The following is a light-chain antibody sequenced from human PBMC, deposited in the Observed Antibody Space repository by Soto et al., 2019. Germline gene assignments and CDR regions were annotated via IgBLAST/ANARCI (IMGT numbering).Light chain of an antibody. CDR3: QQYKSSSLT. CDR2: KTS. Sequence: DIQMTQSPSTLSASVGDRVTNTCRASQSISNWLAWYQQKPGKAPKLLIYKTSNLDSGVPSRFSGSGSGTEFSLTISSLQPDDFATYYFQQYKSSSLTLGGGTRVEVK. CDR1: QSISNW. J-gene: IGKJ4*01. V-gene: IGKV1-5*03.